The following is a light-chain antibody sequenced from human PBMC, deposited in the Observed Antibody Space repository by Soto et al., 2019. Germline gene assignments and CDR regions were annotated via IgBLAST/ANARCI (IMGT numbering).Light chain of an antibody. V-gene: IGKV3-11*01. J-gene: IGKJ1*01. CDR1: QSVSSY. CDR3: QQRSNWPRTWT. CDR2: DAS. Sequence: EIVLTQSPATLSLSPGERATLSFRASQSVSSYLAWYQQKPGQAPRLLIYDASKRATGIPARFSGSGSATDFTLTISSLEPEDFAVYYCQQRSNWPRTWTFGQGAKVDIK.